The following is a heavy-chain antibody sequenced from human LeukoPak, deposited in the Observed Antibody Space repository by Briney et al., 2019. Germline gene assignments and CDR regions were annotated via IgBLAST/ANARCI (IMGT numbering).Heavy chain of an antibody. CDR3: AKDWDGDYAPEYYFDY. CDR1: GFTFSSYG. Sequence: GRSLRLSCAASGFTFSSYGMHWVRQAPGKGLEWVAVISYDGSNKYYADSVKGRFTISRDNSKNTLYLQMNSLRAEDTAVYYCAKDWDGDYAPEYYFDYWGQGTLVTVSS. CDR2: ISYDGSNK. D-gene: IGHD4-17*01. V-gene: IGHV3-30*18. J-gene: IGHJ4*02.